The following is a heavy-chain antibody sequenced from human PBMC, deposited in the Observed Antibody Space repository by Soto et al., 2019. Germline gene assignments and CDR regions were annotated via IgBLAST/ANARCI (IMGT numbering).Heavy chain of an antibody. V-gene: IGHV1-69*01. CDR1: GGTFSNYT. D-gene: IGHD2-2*01. J-gene: IGHJ6*02. Sequence: QVQLVQSGAEVKKPGSSVKVFCKASGGTFSNYTISWVRQAPGQGLEWMGGIIPVFGTTDYEQKFQGRVTITADGSTSTAYMKLSSLRSADKDVYYCARSSPYIVVRKPTGNQNYYGMDVWGQGTTVTVSS. CDR3: ARSSPYIVVRKPTGNQNYYGMDV. CDR2: IIPVFGTT.